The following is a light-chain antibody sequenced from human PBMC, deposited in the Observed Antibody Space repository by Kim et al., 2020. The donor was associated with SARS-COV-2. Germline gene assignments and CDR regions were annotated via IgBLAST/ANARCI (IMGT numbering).Light chain of an antibody. V-gene: IGKV1-5*01. Sequence: DIQMTQSPSTLSASVGDRVTITCRASQSISSWLAWYQQKPGKAPKLLIYDASSLESGVPSRFSGSRSGTEFTLTISSLQPDDFATYYCQQYNSYSPGYTFGQGTKLEI. CDR1: QSISSW. J-gene: IGKJ2*01. CDR3: QQYNSYSPGYT. CDR2: DAS.